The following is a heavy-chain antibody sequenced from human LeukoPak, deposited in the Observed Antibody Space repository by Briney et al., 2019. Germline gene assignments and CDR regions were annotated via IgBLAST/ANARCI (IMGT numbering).Heavy chain of an antibody. V-gene: IGHV4-34*01. CDR3: ARSPSSWLYYFDY. Sequence: PSETLSLTCAVYGGSFSGYYWSWIRQPPGKGLEWIGEINHSGSTNYNPSLKSRVTISVDTSKNQFSLKLSSVTAADTAVYYCARSPSSWLYYFDYWGQGTLVTVSS. D-gene: IGHD6-13*01. CDR2: INHSGST. J-gene: IGHJ4*02. CDR1: GGSFSGYY.